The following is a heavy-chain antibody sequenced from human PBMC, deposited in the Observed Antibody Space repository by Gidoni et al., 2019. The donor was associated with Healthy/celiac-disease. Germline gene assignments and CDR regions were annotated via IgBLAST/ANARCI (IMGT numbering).Heavy chain of an antibody. V-gene: IGHV1-2*02. CDR2: INPNSGGT. Sequence: QVQLVQSGAEVKKPGASVKVSCKASGYTFTGYYMHWVRQAPGQGLEWMGWINPNSGGTNYAQKFQGRVTMTRDTSISTAYMELSRLRSDDTAVYYCARDLVRLLRYFDWSPKKTHGMDVWGQGTTVTVSS. CDR3: ARDLVRLLRYFDWSPKKTHGMDV. D-gene: IGHD3-9*01. J-gene: IGHJ6*02. CDR1: GYTFTGYY.